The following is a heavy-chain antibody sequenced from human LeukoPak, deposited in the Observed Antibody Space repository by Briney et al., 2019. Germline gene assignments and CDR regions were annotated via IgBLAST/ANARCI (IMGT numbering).Heavy chain of an antibody. D-gene: IGHD1-26*01. CDR2: INEDGSDK. CDR1: GFTFSSSW. V-gene: IGHV3-7*05. Sequence: GGSLRLSCAASGFTFSSSWMTGVRQAPGKGLEWVAHINEDGSDKYYVDSVTGRFSISRDNTKNSLYLRMSSLRAEDTAVYYCATWSNAWEFDYWGQGTLVSVSS. CDR3: ATWSNAWEFDY. J-gene: IGHJ4*02.